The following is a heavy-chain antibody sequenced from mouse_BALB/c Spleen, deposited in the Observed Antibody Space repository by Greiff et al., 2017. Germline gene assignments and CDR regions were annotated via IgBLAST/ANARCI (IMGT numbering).Heavy chain of an antibody. V-gene: IGHV1-9*01. J-gene: IGHJ2*01. CDR3: ARKRDYRFPYYLDD. CDR2: ILPGSGST. D-gene: IGHD2-14*01. CDR1: GYTFSSYW. Sequence: QVQLQQSGAELMKPGASVKISCKATGYTFSSYWIEWVKPRPGHGLEWIGEILPGSGSTNYNEKFKGKATFTADTSSNTAYMQLSSLTSEDSAVYYCARKRDYRFPYYLDDWGQGTTLTVAS.